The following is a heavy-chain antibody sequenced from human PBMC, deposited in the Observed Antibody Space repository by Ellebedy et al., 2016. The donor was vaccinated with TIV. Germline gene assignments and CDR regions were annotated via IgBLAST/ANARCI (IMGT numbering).Heavy chain of an antibody. J-gene: IGHJ4*02. D-gene: IGHD4-17*01. V-gene: IGHV1-18*01. CDR3: AILAAYDYGDYRALDY. Sequence: ASVKVSCKASGYTFISYGISWVRQAPGQGLEWVGWITPYNGKTNIVQKFQGRLTMTTDTSTSTVNMELRSLISDDTAVYYCAILAAYDYGDYRALDYWGQGTPVTVSS. CDR2: ITPYNGKT. CDR1: GYTFISYG.